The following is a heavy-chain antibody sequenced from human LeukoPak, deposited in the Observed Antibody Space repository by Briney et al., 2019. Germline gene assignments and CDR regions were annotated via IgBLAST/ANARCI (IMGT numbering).Heavy chain of an antibody. CDR1: GFTLSVYS. J-gene: IGHJ4*02. V-gene: IGHV3-21*01. CDR2: ISTTSSYI. CDR3: ARGLSSGWYYGPDY. Sequence: GGYLRLSCAASGFTLSVYSMNWVRQAPGKGLEWVSCISTTSSYIYYADSVKGRFTISRDNAKNSLYLQMNSLRAEDTAVYYCARGLSSGWYYGPDYWGQGTLVTVSS. D-gene: IGHD6-19*01.